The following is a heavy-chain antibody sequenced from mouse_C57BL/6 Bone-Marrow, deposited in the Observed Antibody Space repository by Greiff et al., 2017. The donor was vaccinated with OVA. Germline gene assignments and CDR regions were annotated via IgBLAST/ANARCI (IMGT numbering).Heavy chain of an antibody. CDR3: ARIHAMDY. V-gene: IGHV5-12*01. J-gene: IGHJ4*01. CDR1: GFTFSDYY. Sequence: EVNVVESGGGLVQPGGSLKLSCAASGFTFSDYYMYWVRQTPEKRLEWVAYISNGGGSTYYPDTVKGRFTISRDNAKNTLYLQMSRLKSEDTAMYYCARIHAMDYWGQGTSVTVSS. CDR2: ISNGGGST.